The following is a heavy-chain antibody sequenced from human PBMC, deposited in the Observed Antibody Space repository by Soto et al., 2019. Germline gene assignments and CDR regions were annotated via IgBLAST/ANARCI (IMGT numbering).Heavy chain of an antibody. Sequence: QVQLQESGPGLVKPSETLSLTCTVSGGSISSYYWSWIRQPPGKGLEWIGYIYYSGSTNYNPSLKSRVTISVDTSKNQFSLKLSSVTAADTVVYYCASLPFDYWGQGTLVTVSS. CDR3: ASLPFDY. V-gene: IGHV4-59*01. CDR2: IYYSGST. J-gene: IGHJ4*02. CDR1: GGSISSYY.